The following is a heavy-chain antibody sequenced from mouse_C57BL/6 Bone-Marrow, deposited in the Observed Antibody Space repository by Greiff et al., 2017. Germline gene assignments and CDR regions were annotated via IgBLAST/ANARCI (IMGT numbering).Heavy chain of an antibody. Sequence: QVQLQQSGAELMKPGASVKLSCKATGYTFTGYWIEWVKQRPGHGLEWIGEILPGSGSTNYIEKFKGKATFTADTSSNTAYMQLSSLTTEDSAIYYCARDDGYLYYFDYWGQGTTLTVSS. J-gene: IGHJ2*01. CDR3: ARDDGYLYYFDY. D-gene: IGHD2-3*01. CDR2: ILPGSGST. V-gene: IGHV1-9*01. CDR1: GYTFTGYW.